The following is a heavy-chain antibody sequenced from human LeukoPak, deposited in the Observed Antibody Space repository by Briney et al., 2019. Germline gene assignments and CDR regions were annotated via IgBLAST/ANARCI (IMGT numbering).Heavy chain of an antibody. CDR3: AKRPSDYGDYVSYLDY. Sequence: GGSLRLSWAASGFNFDDYGMTWVRQAPGRGLGWVSGVNWSGSSTNYADSVKGRFTISRDSATNSLYLQMNSLRAEDTALYYCAKRPSDYGDYVSYLDYWGQGTLVTVSS. CDR2: VNWSGSST. V-gene: IGHV3-20*04. CDR1: GFNFDDYG. D-gene: IGHD4-17*01. J-gene: IGHJ4*02.